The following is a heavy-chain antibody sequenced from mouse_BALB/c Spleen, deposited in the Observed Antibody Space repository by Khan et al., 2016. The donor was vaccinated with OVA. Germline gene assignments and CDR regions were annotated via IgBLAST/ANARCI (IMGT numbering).Heavy chain of an antibody. V-gene: IGHV1-7*01. CDR3: TRDRIDY. CDR1: GYTFTTYW. CDR2: INPTSGYT. Sequence: QVQLQQSGAELAKPRASVKMSCKASGYTFTTYWMHWVKQRPGQGLEWIGYINPTSGYTDYNEKFKDRATLSADKSSSTAYMQLSSLTSEDSAVYYCTRDRIDYWGQGTTLTVSS. J-gene: IGHJ2*01.